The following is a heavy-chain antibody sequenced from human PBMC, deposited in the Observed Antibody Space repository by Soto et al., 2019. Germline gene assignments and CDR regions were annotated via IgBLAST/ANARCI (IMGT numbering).Heavy chain of an antibody. CDR2: IYPGDSDT. CDR1: GYSFTSYW. J-gene: IGHJ3*02. D-gene: IGHD5-12*01. V-gene: IGHV5-51*01. Sequence: GESLKISCKGSGYSFTSYWIGWVRQMPGKGLEWMEIIYPGDSDTRYSPSFQGQVTISADKSISTAYLQWSSLKASDTAMYYCASQEMATKNVDAFDIWGQGTMVTVSS. CDR3: ASQEMATKNVDAFDI.